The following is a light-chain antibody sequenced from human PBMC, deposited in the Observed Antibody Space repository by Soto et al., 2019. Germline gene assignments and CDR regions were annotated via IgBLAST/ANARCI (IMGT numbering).Light chain of an antibody. CDR1: QTVTSGY. Sequence: EIVLTQSTDTLSLSPGERATLSCRASQTVTSGYLAWYQQKPGQAPRLLIYDASNRATGIPARFSGSGSGTDFTLTISSLEPEDFAVYYCQQRSNWPPITFGQGTRLEIK. J-gene: IGKJ5*01. CDR2: DAS. V-gene: IGKV3-11*01. CDR3: QQRSNWPPIT.